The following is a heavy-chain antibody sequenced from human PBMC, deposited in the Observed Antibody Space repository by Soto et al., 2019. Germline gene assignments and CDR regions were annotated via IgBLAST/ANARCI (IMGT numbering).Heavy chain of an antibody. Sequence: SETLSLTCTVSGGSISSYYWSWIRQPPGKGLEWIGYIYYSGSTNYNPSLKSRVTISVDTSKNQFSLKLSSVTAADTAVYYCASGGENWFDPWGQGTLVTVSS. CDR3: ASGGENWFDP. J-gene: IGHJ5*02. CDR2: IYYSGST. CDR1: GGSISSYY. D-gene: IGHD3-16*01. V-gene: IGHV4-59*01.